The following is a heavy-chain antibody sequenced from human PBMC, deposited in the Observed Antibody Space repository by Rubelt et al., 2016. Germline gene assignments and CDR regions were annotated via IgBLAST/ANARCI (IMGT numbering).Heavy chain of an antibody. CDR2: IYHSGST. V-gene: IGHV4-38-2*01. CDR3: ARCPNYYGSGSYCPFDY. Sequence: PPGKGLEWIGNIYHSGSTYYNPSLKSRVTISVDTSKNQFSLTLSSVTAADTAVYYCARCPNYYGSGSYCPFDYWGQGTLVTVSS. J-gene: IGHJ4*02. D-gene: IGHD3-10*01.